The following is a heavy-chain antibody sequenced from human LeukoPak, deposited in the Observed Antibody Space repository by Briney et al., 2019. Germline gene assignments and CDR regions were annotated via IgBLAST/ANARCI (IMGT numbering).Heavy chain of an antibody. CDR3: ARVFDS. V-gene: IGHV4-39*07. Sequence: SETLSLTCTVSGGSVRTSDYYWGWIRQSPVKGLEWIGDVFYTGKTNYNPSLRGRATISIDTSKNQFSLKLTYVTAADTAVYYSARVFDSWGQGTLVTVSS. CDR2: VFYTGKT. J-gene: IGHJ4*02. CDR1: GGSVRTSDYY.